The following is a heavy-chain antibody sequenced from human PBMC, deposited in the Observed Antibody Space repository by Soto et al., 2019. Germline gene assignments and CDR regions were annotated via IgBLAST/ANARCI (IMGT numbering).Heavy chain of an antibody. Sequence: PSLKSRVTMSVDTSKNQFSLKLSSVTAADTAVYYCATVRGFWFDPWGQGTLVTVSS. D-gene: IGHD6-25*01. CDR3: ATVRGFWFDP. V-gene: IGHV4-34*01. J-gene: IGHJ5*02.